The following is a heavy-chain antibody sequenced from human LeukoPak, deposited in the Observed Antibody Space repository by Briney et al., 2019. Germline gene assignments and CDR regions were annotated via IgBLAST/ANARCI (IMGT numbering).Heavy chain of an antibody. D-gene: IGHD4-11*01. CDR2: IYHSGST. CDR1: GGSISSSNW. Sequence: SETLSLTCAVSGGSISSSNWWSWVRQPPGKGLEWIGEIYHSGSTNYNPSLKSRVTISVDKSKNQSSLKLSSVTAGDTAVYYCARGRPLEHDSNYVYFDYWGQGTLVTVSS. CDR3: ARGRPLEHDSNYVYFDY. V-gene: IGHV4-4*02. J-gene: IGHJ4*02.